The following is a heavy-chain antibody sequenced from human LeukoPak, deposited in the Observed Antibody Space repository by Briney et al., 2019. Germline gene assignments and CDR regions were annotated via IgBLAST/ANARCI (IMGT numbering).Heavy chain of an antibody. V-gene: IGHV3-21*01. CDR3: ARDAGYCSSTSCYDAFDI. CDR1: GFTFSNFG. D-gene: IGHD2-2*03. J-gene: IGHJ3*02. Sequence: GGSLRLSCAASGFTFSNFGINWVRQAPGKGLEWVSSISSSSSYIYYADSVKGRFTISRDNAKNSLYLQMNSLRAEDTAVYYCARDAGYCSSTSCYDAFDIWGQGTMVTVSS. CDR2: ISSSSSYI.